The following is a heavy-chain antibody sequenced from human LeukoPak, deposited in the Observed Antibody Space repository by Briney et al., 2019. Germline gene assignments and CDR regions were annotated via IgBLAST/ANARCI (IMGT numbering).Heavy chain of an antibody. V-gene: IGHV4-4*02. CDR2: IYQSGSP. CDR3: ARVGHRKAAAGVFDY. Sequence: SETLSLTCAVSGASISSPFWWSWVRQTPGKGLEWIGEIYQSGSPNYNPSPKSRVTMSVDKSKNLVFLRLMSVTAADTAVYYCARVGHRKAAAGVFDYWGQGTLVTVSS. D-gene: IGHD6-13*01. J-gene: IGHJ4*02. CDR1: GASISSPFW.